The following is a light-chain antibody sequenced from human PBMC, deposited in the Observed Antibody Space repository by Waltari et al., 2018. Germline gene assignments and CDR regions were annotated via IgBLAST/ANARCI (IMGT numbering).Light chain of an antibody. J-gene: IGLJ2*01. CDR2: RDN. V-gene: IGLV3-9*01. Sequence: SYELTQPRSVSVALGQTARISCEAGHIGSKNVHWYQQKPGQAPLLVISRDNNRPSGIPERFSGSNSGNTATLIISRAQDGDEADYSCQVWDRSVVIFGGGTKLTVL. CDR1: HIGSKN. CDR3: QVWDRSVVI.